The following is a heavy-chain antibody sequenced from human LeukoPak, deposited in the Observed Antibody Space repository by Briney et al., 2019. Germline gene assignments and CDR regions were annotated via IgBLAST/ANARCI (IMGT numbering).Heavy chain of an antibody. J-gene: IGHJ4*02. CDR1: GYTFTSYG. D-gene: IGHD1-26*01. CDR2: VNPNSGGT. V-gene: IGHV1-2*02. Sequence: ASVKVSCKASGYTFTSYGISWVRQAPGQGLEWMGWVNPNSGGTNYAQKFQGRVTMTRDTSISTAYMELSRLRSDDTAVYYCARVGSLWELRLSLGYWGQGTLVIVSS. CDR3: ARVGSLWELRLSLGY.